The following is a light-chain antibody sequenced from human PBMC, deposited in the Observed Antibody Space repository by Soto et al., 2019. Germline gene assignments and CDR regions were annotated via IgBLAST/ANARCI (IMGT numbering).Light chain of an antibody. V-gene: IGKV2-30*02. CDR3: MQGTHWPWT. J-gene: IGKJ1*01. CDR2: EVS. Sequence: EVVMTQSPLSLPVTLGQPASISCRSSYSLIHSDGDTYLNWFQQRPGQSPRRLIYEVSNRDSGGPDRFTGSGSGTDFTLKISRVEAEDVRIYYCMQGTHWPWTFGQGTEVDIK. CDR1: YSLIHSDGDTY.